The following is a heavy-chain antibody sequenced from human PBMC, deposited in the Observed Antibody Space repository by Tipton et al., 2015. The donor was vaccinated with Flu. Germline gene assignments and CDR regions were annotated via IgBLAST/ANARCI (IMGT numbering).Heavy chain of an antibody. D-gene: IGHD3-22*01. Sequence: GEALDSRYFWGWIRQPPGKGLEWIGNIHRGGSTYFNPSLKSRVTISLDTSKNQFSLKLSSVTAADTAVYYCARHPTYYSDSSGAFDIWGPGTMVTVSS. CDR2: IHRGGST. CDR1: GEALDSRYF. J-gene: IGHJ3*02. V-gene: IGHV4-38-2*01. CDR3: ARHPTYYSDSSGAFDI.